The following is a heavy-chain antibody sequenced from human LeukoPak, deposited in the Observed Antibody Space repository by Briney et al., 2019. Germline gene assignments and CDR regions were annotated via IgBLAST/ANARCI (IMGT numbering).Heavy chain of an antibody. CDR1: GYTFTSYG. CDR2: ISAYNGNT. Sequence: ASVKVSCKVSGYTFTSYGISWVRQAPGQGLEWMGWISAYNGNTNYAQKVQGRVTMTTDTSTSTAYMELRNLRSDDTAVYYCARVELTIFGVVIKGGKFDAWGQGTLVTVSS. D-gene: IGHD3-3*01. V-gene: IGHV1-18*01. J-gene: IGHJ5*02. CDR3: ARVELTIFGVVIKGGKFDA.